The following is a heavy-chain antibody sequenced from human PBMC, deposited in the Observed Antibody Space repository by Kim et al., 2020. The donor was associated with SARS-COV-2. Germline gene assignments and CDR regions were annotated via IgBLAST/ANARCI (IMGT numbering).Heavy chain of an antibody. V-gene: IGHV3-11*01. Sequence: GGSLRLSSAASGFTFSDYYMSWIRQAPGKGLEWVSYISSSGSTIYYADSVKGRFTISRDNAKNSLYLKMNSLRAEDTAVYYCARARGNIVLVVYAIAFFDYWGQGTLVTVSS. CDR2: ISSSGSTI. J-gene: IGHJ4*02. D-gene: IGHD2-8*02. CDR3: ARARGNIVLVVYAIAFFDY. CDR1: GFTFSDYY.